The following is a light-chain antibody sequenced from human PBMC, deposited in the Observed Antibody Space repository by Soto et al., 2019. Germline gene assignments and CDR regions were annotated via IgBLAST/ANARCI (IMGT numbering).Light chain of an antibody. CDR3: QQYNNWPPVT. CDR1: QSVSSSY. J-gene: IGKJ1*01. V-gene: IGKV3-20*01. Sequence: EIVLTQSPGTLSLSPGERAALSVRASQSVSSSYLAWYQQKPGQAPRLLIYGASSRATGIPDRFSGSGSGTEFTLTISSLQSEDFAVYYCQQYNNWPPVTFGQGTKVDIK. CDR2: GAS.